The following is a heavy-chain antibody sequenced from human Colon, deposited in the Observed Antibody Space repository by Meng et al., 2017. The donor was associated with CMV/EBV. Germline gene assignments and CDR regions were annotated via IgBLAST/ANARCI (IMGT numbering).Heavy chain of an antibody. Sequence: QVQLGRSGAEVRMPGASVKVSCKASGYSFTGYYIHWVRQAPGQGLEWMGWMDPTTGRTDYAQKFQGTVTMTRDTSISTAYLELSRLTSDDTAVYYCASHSSYVWGSHHWGQGTLVTVSS. CDR2: MDPTTGRT. D-gene: IGHD3-16*01. CDR3: ASHSSYVWGSHH. V-gene: IGHV1-2*02. J-gene: IGHJ1*01. CDR1: GYSFTGYY.